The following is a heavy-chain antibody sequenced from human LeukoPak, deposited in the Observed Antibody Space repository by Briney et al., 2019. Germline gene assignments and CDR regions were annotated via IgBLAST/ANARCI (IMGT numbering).Heavy chain of an antibody. Sequence: GGSLRLSCAASGFTFSNYAMSWVRQAPGKGLEWVSAVSDSGGSTYYADSVKGRFTISRDNSKNTLYLQMNSLRAEDTAVYYCAKASVGAIGGYFDYWGQGTLVTVSS. CDR2: VSDSGGST. CDR3: AKASVGAIGGYFDY. V-gene: IGHV3-23*01. CDR1: GFTFSNYA. J-gene: IGHJ4*02. D-gene: IGHD1-26*01.